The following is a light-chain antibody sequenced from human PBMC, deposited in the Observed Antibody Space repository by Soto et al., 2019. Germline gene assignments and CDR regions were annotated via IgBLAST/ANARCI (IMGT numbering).Light chain of an antibody. Sequence: DIVMTQSPDSLAVSLGERATINCKSNQSILYNSNDKTYLAWYQLKPGQPPALLIYWASTRASGIPDRCSGSGSGTDFARTISSLQAEDVAIDFCQEYCVAPYTFGQGTKLEI. CDR2: WAS. J-gene: IGKJ2*01. CDR1: QSILYNSNDKTY. V-gene: IGKV4-1*01. CDR3: QEYCVAPYT.